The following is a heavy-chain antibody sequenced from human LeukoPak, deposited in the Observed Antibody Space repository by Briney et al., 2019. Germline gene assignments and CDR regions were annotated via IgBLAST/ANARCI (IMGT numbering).Heavy chain of an antibody. CDR1: GYTFTGYF. D-gene: IGHD3-22*01. Sequence: ASVTVSCKASGYTFTGYFIHWVRQAPGQGLEWVGRINTDNGGTNYAQKFQGRVTMTRDTSVTTAYMELSGLRSDDTAVYFCARDGTSYYYDSSGYSHYYSYYMDVWGKGTTITVSS. V-gene: IGHV1-2*06. CDR3: ARDGTSYYYDSSGYSHYYSYYMDV. J-gene: IGHJ6*03. CDR2: INTDNGGT.